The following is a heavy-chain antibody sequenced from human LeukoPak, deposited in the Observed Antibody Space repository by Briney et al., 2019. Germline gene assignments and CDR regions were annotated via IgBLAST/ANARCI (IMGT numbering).Heavy chain of an antibody. Sequence: SETLSLTCTVSGGSISSCGYYWIWIRQHPGKGREWTGYIYYSGSTYYNPSLKSRVTISVDTSKNQFSLKLSSVTAADTAVYYCARFAGPSSGGSWAFDYWGQGTLVTVSS. CDR2: IYYSGST. CDR1: GGSISSCGYY. D-gene: IGHD2-15*01. V-gene: IGHV4-31*03. CDR3: ARFAGPSSGGSWAFDY. J-gene: IGHJ4*02.